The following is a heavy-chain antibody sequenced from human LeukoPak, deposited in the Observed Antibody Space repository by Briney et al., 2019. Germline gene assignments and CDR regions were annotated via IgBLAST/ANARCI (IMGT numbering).Heavy chain of an antibody. J-gene: IGHJ5*02. CDR1: GDSVSSSSAA. D-gene: IGHD6-13*01. V-gene: IGHV6-1*01. CDR3: ARGDRSSSWYNWFDP. CDR2: TYYRAKLYN. Sequence: SQTLSLTCAISGDSVSSSSAAWSWIRQPPWRGLEWLGRTYYRAKLYNDYAVSVKSRITINPDTSKNQFSLQLNSVTPEDTAVYYCARGDRSSSWYNWFDPWGQGTLVTVSS.